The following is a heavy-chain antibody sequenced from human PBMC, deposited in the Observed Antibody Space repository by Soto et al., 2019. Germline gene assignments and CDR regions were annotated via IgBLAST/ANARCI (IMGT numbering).Heavy chain of an antibody. CDR3: AIAEGIMIFGVVHPYYYFGMDV. CDR1: GYTFTSYD. CDR2: MNSNSGNT. Sequence: ASVKVSCKASGYTFTSYDINWVRQATGQGLEWMGWMNSNSGNTGYAQKFQGRVTMTRNTSISTAYMELSSLRSEDTAVYYCAIAEGIMIFGVVHPYYYFGMDVWGQGTTVTVSS. V-gene: IGHV1-8*01. D-gene: IGHD3-3*01. J-gene: IGHJ6*02.